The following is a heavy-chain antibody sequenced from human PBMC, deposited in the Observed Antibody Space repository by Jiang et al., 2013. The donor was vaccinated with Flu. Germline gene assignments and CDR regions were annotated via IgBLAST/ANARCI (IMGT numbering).Heavy chain of an antibody. CDR3: ARLRGSSSWYGWDDY. V-gene: IGHV5-10-1*01. Sequence: KKPGESLKISCKGSGYSFTNYWIGWLRQMPGKGLEWMGRIDPSDSYTNYSPSFQGHVTISADKSISTAYLQWSSLKASDTAMYYCARLRGSSSWYGWDDYWGQGTLVTVSS. CDR1: GYSFTNYW. CDR2: IDPSDSYT. D-gene: IGHD6-13*01. J-gene: IGHJ4*02.